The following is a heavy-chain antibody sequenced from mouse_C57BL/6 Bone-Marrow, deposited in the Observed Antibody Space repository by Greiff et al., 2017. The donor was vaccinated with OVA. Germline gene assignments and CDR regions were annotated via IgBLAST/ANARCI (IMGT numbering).Heavy chain of an antibody. D-gene: IGHD1-1*01. CDR2: INPGSGGT. CDR3: ARSGLLRVFDY. J-gene: IGHJ2*01. V-gene: IGHV1-54*01. Sequence: VQLVESGAELVRPGTSVKVSCKASGYAFTNYLIEWVKQRPGQGLEWIGVINPGSGGTNYNEKFKGKATLTADKSSSTAYMQLSSLTSEDSAVYFCARSGLLRVFDYWGQGTTLTVSS. CDR1: GYAFTNYL.